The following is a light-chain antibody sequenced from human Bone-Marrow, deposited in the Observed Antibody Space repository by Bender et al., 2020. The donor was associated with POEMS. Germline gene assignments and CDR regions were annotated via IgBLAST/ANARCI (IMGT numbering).Light chain of an antibody. J-gene: IGLJ3*02. V-gene: IGLV1-44*01. CDR3: VAWDASLNGWV. CDR2: TNN. CDR1: GSNIGGYP. Sequence: QSVLAQPPSASGTPGQRVTISCSGSGSNIGGYPVNWYQQLPGTAPRLLIYTNNERPSGVPDRFSGSKSGTSASLAITGLQSDDGAIYFCVAWDASLNGWVFGGGTKLTVL.